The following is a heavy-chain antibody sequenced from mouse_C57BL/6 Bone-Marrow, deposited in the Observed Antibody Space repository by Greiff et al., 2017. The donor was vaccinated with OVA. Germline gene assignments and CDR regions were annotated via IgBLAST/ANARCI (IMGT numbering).Heavy chain of an antibody. D-gene: IGHD5-1*01. V-gene: IGHV1-26*01. CDR1: GYTFTDYY. J-gene: IGHJ4*01. CDR3: AREYPWAMDY. CDR2: INPNNGGT. Sequence: VQLQQSGPELVKPGASVKISCKASGYTFTDYYMNWVKQSHGKSLEWIGDINPNNGGTSYNQKFKGKATLTVDKSSSTAYMELRSLTSEDSAVYYCAREYPWAMDYWGQGTSVTVSS.